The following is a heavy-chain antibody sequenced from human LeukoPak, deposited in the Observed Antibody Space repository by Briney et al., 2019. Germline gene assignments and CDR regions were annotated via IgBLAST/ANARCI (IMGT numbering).Heavy chain of an antibody. CDR1: GFTVSSNY. Sequence: GGSLRLSCAASGFTVSSNYMSWVRQAPGKGLEWVSVIYSGGSTYYADSVRGRFTISRDNSKNTLYLQMNSLRAEDTAVYYCARGLVAYAFDIWGQGTMVTVSS. D-gene: IGHD3-9*01. J-gene: IGHJ3*02. CDR2: IYSGGST. V-gene: IGHV3-53*01. CDR3: ARGLVAYAFDI.